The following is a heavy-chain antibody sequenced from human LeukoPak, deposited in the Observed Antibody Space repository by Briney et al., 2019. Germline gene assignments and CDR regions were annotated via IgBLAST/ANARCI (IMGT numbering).Heavy chain of an antibody. CDR2: IIPILGIA. CDR1: GGTFSSYA. CDR3: AIRLSAFDI. Sequence: GASVKVSCKASGGTFSSYAIIWARQAPGQGLEWMGRIIPILGIANYAQKFQGRVTITADKSTSTAYMELSSLRSEDTAVYYCAIRLSAFDIWGQGTMVTVSS. J-gene: IGHJ3*02. D-gene: IGHD3-16*01. V-gene: IGHV1-69*04.